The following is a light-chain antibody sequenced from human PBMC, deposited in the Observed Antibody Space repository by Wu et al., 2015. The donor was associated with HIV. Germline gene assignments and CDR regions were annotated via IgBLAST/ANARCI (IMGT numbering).Light chain of an antibody. CDR2: GAS. V-gene: IGKV3-20*01. Sequence: EIVLTQSPGTLSLSPGERATLSCRASQSVSSSYLAWYQQKPGQAPRLLISGASSRATGVPDRFSGSGSGTDFTLTISGLEPEDFAVYYCQQYSTSRTFGQGTKVEIK. J-gene: IGKJ1*01. CDR3: QQYSTSRT. CDR1: QSVSSSY.